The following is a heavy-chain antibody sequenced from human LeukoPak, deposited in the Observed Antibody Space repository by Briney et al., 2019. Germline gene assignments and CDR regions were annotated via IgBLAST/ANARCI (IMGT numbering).Heavy chain of an antibody. Sequence: SVKVSCKASGGTFGSYAISWVRQAPGQGLEWMGGIIPIFGTANYAQKFQGRVTITTDESTSTAYMELSSLRSEDTAVYYCARLDTATDAFDIWGQGTMVTVSS. CDR2: IIPIFGTA. CDR3: ARLDTATDAFDI. CDR1: GGTFGSYA. D-gene: IGHD3-9*01. J-gene: IGHJ3*02. V-gene: IGHV1-69*05.